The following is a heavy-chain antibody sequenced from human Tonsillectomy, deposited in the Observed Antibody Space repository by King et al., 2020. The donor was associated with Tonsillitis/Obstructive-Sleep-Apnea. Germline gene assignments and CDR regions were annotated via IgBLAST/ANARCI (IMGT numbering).Heavy chain of an antibody. D-gene: IGHD3-3*01. Sequence: VQLVQSGAEVKKPGSSVKVSCNASGGTFSSYAFSWLRQAPGQGLEWVGGVIPIFGLAYYAKKFQGRVTITAAESTGTAYMELCSLRSEDTAVVYCARDIVVDFGVVTLNYFDYWGQGTLVTVSS. V-gene: IGHV1-69*01. CDR1: GGTFSSYA. CDR2: VIPIFGLA. CDR3: ARDIVVDFGVVTLNYFDY. J-gene: IGHJ4*02.